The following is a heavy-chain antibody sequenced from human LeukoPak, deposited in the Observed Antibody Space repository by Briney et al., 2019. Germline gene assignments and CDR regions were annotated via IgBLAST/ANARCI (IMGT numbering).Heavy chain of an antibody. V-gene: IGHV3-7*01. CDR2: IRRYGIEK. CDR3: VRGCGRSSCPYYLDS. Sequence: PGGSLILYCAASGFSFSIYCMSWVRQSPGRGLEWVASIRRYGIEKLYVDSVKGRFTISRDNAKNSLYLQMDSLRAEDTALYYCVRGCGRSSCPYYLDSWGQRALVTVSS. CDR1: GFSFSIYC. J-gene: IGHJ4*02. D-gene: IGHD2-21*01.